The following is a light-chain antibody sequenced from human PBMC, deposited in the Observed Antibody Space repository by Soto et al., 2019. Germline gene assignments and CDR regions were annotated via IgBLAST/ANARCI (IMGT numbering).Light chain of an antibody. V-gene: IGKV1-39*01. Sequence: DIQMTQSPSSLSASVGDTVTITCRASQSISVHLNWYQQKGGKVPKLLIYAASNLYSGVPSRFSGSGSETDFALTISSLQPEDCATYYCQQSYSTPYTLGQGTRLEIK. CDR2: AAS. J-gene: IGKJ2*01. CDR3: QQSYSTPYT. CDR1: QSISVH.